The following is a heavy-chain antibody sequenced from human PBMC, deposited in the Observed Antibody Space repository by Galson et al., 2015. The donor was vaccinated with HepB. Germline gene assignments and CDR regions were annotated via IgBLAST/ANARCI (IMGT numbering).Heavy chain of an antibody. D-gene: IGHD6-13*01. J-gene: IGHJ4*02. V-gene: IGHV3-23*01. CDR2: INNRGNST. Sequence: SLRLSCAASGFPFSNYAMSWVRQAPGKGLEWVSTINNRGNSTHYADSVKGRFTISRGISKNTLHLHMSSLRAEDTAVYYCAKWWGSTWAIFDYWGQGTLVTVSS. CDR1: GFPFSNYA. CDR3: AKWWGSTWAIFDY.